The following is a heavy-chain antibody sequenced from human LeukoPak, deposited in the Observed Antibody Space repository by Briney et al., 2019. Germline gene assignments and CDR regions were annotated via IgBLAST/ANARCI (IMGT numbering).Heavy chain of an antibody. CDR2: ISSGGSTV. J-gene: IGHJ6*03. D-gene: IGHD5-24*01. Sequence: GGSLRLSCAGSGISLSDYSLNWVRQAPGKGLEWISFISSGGSTVYYAGSVKGRFTISRDNARNAMYLQMNSLRVDNTAVYFCAGVDGTFSHNFYMDVWGKGSTVTVSS. CDR1: GISLSDYS. CDR3: AGVDGTFSHNFYMDV. V-gene: IGHV3-48*04.